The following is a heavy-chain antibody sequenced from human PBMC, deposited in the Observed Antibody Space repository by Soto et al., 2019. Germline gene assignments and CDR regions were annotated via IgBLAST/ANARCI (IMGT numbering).Heavy chain of an antibody. D-gene: IGHD1-7*01. Sequence: EVQLVESGGGLVQPGGSLRLSCAASGFAFSTYWMHWVRQAPGKGLLWVARIKFDGSSTYSADSVKGRFTISRDDAKNTLYLQMNGLRVDDTAVYYCARGAKNFYAMDVWGQGTTVTVSS. V-gene: IGHV3-74*01. J-gene: IGHJ6*02. CDR2: IKFDGSST. CDR3: ARGAKNFYAMDV. CDR1: GFAFSTYW.